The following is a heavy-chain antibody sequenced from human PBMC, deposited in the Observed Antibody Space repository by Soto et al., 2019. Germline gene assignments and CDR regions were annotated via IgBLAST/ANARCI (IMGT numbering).Heavy chain of an antibody. J-gene: IGHJ4*02. CDR2: IYYSGST. Sequence: SETLSLTCTVADGSISSYYWSRILQPPGKGLEWIGYIYYSGSTNYNPSLKSRVTISVDTSKNQFSLKLSSVTAADTAVYYCARRYGGTFDYWGQGTLVTVSS. CDR3: ARRYGGTFDY. CDR1: DGSISSYY. V-gene: IGHV4-59*08. D-gene: IGHD2-15*01.